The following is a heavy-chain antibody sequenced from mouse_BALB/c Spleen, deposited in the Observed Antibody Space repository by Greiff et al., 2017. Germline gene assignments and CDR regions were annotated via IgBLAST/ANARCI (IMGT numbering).Heavy chain of an antibody. CDR2: IDPANGNT. Sequence: EVQLQESGAELVKPGASVKLSCTASGFNFKDTSMHWVKQRPEQGLEWIGRIDPANGNTKYDPKFQGKTTITADTSSNTAYLQLSSLTSEDTAVYYCARGDWAMDYWGQGTSVTVSS. CDR1: GFNFKDTS. CDR3: ARGDWAMDY. V-gene: IGHV14-3*02. D-gene: IGHD3-3*01. J-gene: IGHJ4*01.